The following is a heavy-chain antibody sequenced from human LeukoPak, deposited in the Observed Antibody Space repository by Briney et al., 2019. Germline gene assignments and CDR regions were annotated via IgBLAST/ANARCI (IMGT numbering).Heavy chain of an antibody. Sequence: SETLSLTCTVSGGSISSYYWSWIRQPPGKGLEWIGYIYYSGSTNYNPSPKSRVTISVDTSKNQFSLKLSSVTAADTAVYYCARATVTTGDGMDVWGQGTTVTVSS. CDR1: GGSISSYY. D-gene: IGHD4-11*01. J-gene: IGHJ6*02. CDR2: IYYSGST. V-gene: IGHV4-59*01. CDR3: ARATVTTGDGMDV.